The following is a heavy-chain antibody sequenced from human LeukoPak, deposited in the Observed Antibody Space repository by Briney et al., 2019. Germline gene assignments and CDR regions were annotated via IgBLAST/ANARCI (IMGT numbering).Heavy chain of an antibody. Sequence: ETLSLTCPVSGGSISSSSYYWGWIRQPPGKGLEGIGSIYYSGSTNYNPSLKSRVTISVDTSKNQFSLKLSSVTAADTAVYYCARDSGIAALDYWGQGTLVTVSS. J-gene: IGHJ4*02. CDR2: IYYSGST. V-gene: IGHV4-39*07. CDR1: GGSISSSSYY. CDR3: ARDSGIAALDY. D-gene: IGHD6-13*01.